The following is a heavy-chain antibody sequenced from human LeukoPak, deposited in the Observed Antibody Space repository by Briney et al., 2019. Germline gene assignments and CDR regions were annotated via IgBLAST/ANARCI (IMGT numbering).Heavy chain of an antibody. CDR1: GYTFTGYY. Sequence: ASVKVSCKGAGYTFTGYYMHWVRQGPGQGLEWKGWTNPNSGGTNYAQKFQGRVTMPRDTSISTAYMELSRLRSDDTAVYYCARGNIYDFWSGYYGGYYFDYWGQGTLVTVSS. J-gene: IGHJ4*02. V-gene: IGHV1-2*02. CDR2: TNPNSGGT. CDR3: ARGNIYDFWSGYYGGYYFDY. D-gene: IGHD3-3*01.